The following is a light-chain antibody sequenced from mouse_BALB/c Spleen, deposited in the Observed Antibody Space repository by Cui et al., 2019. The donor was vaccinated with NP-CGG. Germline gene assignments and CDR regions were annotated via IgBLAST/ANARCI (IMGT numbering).Light chain of an antibody. CDR1: TGAVTTSNY. Sequence: QAVVTQESAITTSPGETVTLTCRSNTGAVTTSNYANWVQEKPDHLFTGLIGGTNNRAPGVPARFSGSLIGDKAVLTITGAQTEDEAIYFCALWYSNHWVFGGGTRLTVL. J-gene: IGLJ1*01. CDR2: GTN. CDR3: ALWYSNHWV. V-gene: IGLV1*01.